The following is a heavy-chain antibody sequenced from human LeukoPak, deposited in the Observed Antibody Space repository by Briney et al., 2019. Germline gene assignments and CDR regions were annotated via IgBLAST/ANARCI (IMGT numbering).Heavy chain of an antibody. J-gene: IGHJ4*02. CDR2: IIPIFGTA. CDR3: ARDGEGCSGGSCYSQPLDY. Sequence: ASVKVSCKVSGGTFSSYAISWVRQAPGQGPEWMGGIIPIFGTANYAQKFQGRVTITADESTSTAYMELSSLRSEDTAVYYCARDGEGCSGGSCYSQPLDYWGQGTLVTVSS. CDR1: GGTFSSYA. V-gene: IGHV1-69*01. D-gene: IGHD2-15*01.